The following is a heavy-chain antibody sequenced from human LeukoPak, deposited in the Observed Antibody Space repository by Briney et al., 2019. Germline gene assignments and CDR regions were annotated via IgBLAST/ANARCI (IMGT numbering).Heavy chain of an antibody. Sequence: SETLSLTCTVSGGSISSYYWSWIRQPPGKGLEWIGYIYTSGSTNYNPSLKSRVTISVDTSKNQFSLKLSSVTAADTAVYYCARRGGSYGDYYFDYWGQGTLVTVYS. CDR1: GGSISSYY. D-gene: IGHD1-26*01. J-gene: IGHJ4*02. CDR2: IYTSGST. CDR3: ARRGGSYGDYYFDY. V-gene: IGHV4-4*09.